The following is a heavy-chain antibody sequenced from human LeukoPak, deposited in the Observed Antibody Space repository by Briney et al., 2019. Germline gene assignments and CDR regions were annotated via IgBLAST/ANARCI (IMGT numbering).Heavy chain of an antibody. Sequence: PSETLSLTCTVSGGSIRSSSYYWGWIRQAPGKGLEWIGSIYYSGSTYYNSSLKSRVTISVNTSKNQFSLKLSSVTAADTAVYYCARDPGNWKYAPPKTWFDTWGQGTLVIVSS. CDR2: IYYSGST. D-gene: IGHD1-7*01. J-gene: IGHJ5*02. CDR3: ARDPGNWKYAPPKTWFDT. CDR1: GGSIRSSSYY. V-gene: IGHV4-39*07.